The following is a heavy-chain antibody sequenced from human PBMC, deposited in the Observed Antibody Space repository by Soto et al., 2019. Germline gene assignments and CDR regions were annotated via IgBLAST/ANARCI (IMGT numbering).Heavy chain of an antibody. D-gene: IGHD5-12*01. CDR1: VYTLSGDY. Sequence: ASVKFSCQGSVYTLSGDYIHWLRHAPEQGPEWMGEIGPESGATRYSQKFQGRVTMTREMSVTTVYIELTNLSTDDTAVYYCGRGRSGQIVVFYWGQGTPVTVSS. CDR3: GRGRSGQIVVFY. J-gene: IGHJ4*02. CDR2: IGPESGAT. V-gene: IGHV1-2*02.